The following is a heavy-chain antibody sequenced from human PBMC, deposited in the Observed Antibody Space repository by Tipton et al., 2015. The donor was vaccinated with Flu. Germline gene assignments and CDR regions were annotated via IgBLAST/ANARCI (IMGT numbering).Heavy chain of an antibody. CDR3: VHGYSYGWLDY. D-gene: IGHD5-18*01. Sequence: SLRLSCEASGFTFSTYTMTWARQAPGKGLQWVSAIGGSGSSTWYADSVKGRFTISRDNSKNTLYLQMNSLGVEDTAVYYCVHGYSYGWLDYWGQGTLVTVSS. CDR1: GFTFSTYT. V-gene: IGHV3-23*01. J-gene: IGHJ4*02. CDR2: IGGSGSST.